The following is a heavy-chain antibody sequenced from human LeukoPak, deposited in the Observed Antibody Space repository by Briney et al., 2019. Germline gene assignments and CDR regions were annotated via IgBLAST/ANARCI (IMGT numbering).Heavy chain of an antibody. V-gene: IGHV3-23*01. CDR3: SKAPLGACAGAVCYYLDV. D-gene: IGHD2-8*02. CDR1: EFSISHYA. CDR2: DTRRTTST. Sequence: GGSLRLSCTASEFSISHYAMSWVRQAPGKGLEWVSADTRRTTSTYYASSVRGRFTISRDNSMNTLYLQMNSLRADDTAVYYCSKAPLGACAGAVCYYLDVWGKGTTVIFSS. J-gene: IGHJ6*03.